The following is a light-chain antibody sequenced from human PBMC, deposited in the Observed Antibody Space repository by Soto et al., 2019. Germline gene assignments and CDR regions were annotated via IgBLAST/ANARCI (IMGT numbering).Light chain of an antibody. V-gene: IGKV3-20*01. Sequence: EVVFTEAPVTLSLSPGERATLSCRASQSFRALLAWYQQKPGQAPRLLIYGASNRATGIPDRLSGSGSGTDFTLTISRLEPEDFAVYYCQQYGSSPITFGQGTRLEI. J-gene: IGKJ5*01. CDR1: QSFRAL. CDR3: QQYGSSPIT. CDR2: GAS.